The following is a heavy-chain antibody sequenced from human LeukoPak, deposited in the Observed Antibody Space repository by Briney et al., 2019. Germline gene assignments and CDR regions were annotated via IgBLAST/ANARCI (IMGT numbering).Heavy chain of an antibody. CDR2: IGSSGGGI. J-gene: IGHJ4*02. CDR1: GFTFSTYT. V-gene: IGHV3-23*01. D-gene: IGHD3-3*01. Sequence: PGGSLRLSCAASGFTFSTYTMYWVRHPPGKRLEWVSIIGSSGGGIHYADSVKGRFTISRDNSKNTLYLQMNSLRAEDTAVYYCAKDTIFGVVIAGLDYWGQGTLVTVSS. CDR3: AKDTIFGVVIAGLDY.